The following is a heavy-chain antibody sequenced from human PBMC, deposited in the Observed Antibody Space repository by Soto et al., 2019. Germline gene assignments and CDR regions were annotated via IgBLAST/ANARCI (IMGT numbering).Heavy chain of an antibody. CDR1: GGSISSYY. Sequence: ETLSLTCTVSGGSISSYYWSWIRQPPGKGLEWIGYIYYSGSTNYNPSLRSRVTISVDTSKNQFSLKLSSVTAADTAVYYCARERRDYDYVWGSYRASAFDIWGQGTMVTVSS. CDR2: IYYSGST. CDR3: ARERRDYDYVWGSYRASAFDI. J-gene: IGHJ3*02. V-gene: IGHV4-59*01. D-gene: IGHD3-16*02.